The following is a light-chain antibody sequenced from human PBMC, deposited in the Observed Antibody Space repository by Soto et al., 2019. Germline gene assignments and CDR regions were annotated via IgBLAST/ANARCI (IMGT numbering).Light chain of an antibody. V-gene: IGKV4-1*01. J-gene: IGKJ1*01. CDR3: QQYRSTPRT. CDR1: QSVLYSSKNKTY. CDR2: WAS. Sequence: DIVMTQSPDSLAVSLGERANINCKSSQSVLYSSKNKTYLAWYQHNPGQPPNLLLYWASTRESGVPDRFSGSESGTDFTLTISSLQAEDEAVYYCQQYRSTPRTFGQGNKVEIK.